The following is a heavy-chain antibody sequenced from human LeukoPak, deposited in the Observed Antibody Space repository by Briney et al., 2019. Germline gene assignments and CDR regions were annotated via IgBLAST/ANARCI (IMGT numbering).Heavy chain of an antibody. Sequence: GGSLRLSCATSGFTFSTYSMNWVRQAPGKGLEWVSYISSDSSTRYYADSVKGRFTISRDDAKNSLYLQMNSLRAEDTAVYYCAREGLYGEWEVLGYLDYWGQGTLVTVSS. CDR1: GFTFSTYS. CDR2: ISSDSSTR. D-gene: IGHD1-26*01. V-gene: IGHV3-48*01. CDR3: AREGLYGEWEVLGYLDY. J-gene: IGHJ4*02.